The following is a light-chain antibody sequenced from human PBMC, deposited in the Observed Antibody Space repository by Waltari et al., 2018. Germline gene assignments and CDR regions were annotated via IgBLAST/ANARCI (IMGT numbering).Light chain of an antibody. CDR2: ENT. CDR3: GTWDSSLSGAV. CDR1: SSNIGNNY. J-gene: IGLJ7*01. V-gene: IGLV1-51*02. Sequence: QSVLTQPPSVSAAPGQRVTISCSGGSSNIGNNYVSWYRQFPGTAPKLLIYENTEGPAGIPGPFSGSKSGTSATLDITGLQAGDEADYCCGTWDSSLSGAVLGGGTHLTVL.